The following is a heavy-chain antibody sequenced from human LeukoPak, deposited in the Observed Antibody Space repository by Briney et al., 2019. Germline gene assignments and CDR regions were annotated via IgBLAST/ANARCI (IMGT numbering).Heavy chain of an antibody. J-gene: IGHJ4*02. V-gene: IGHV4-59*08. CDR2: IHYSGST. Sequence: KPSETLSLTCTVSGGSISPYYWSWIRQSPGKGLEWIGCIHYSGSTIYNPSLKSRVSISVDTSKNQFSLKLSSATAADTAVYYCAGPTSSGWHGDLDYWGQGTLVTVSS. D-gene: IGHD6-19*01. CDR1: GGSISPYY. CDR3: AGPTSSGWHGDLDY.